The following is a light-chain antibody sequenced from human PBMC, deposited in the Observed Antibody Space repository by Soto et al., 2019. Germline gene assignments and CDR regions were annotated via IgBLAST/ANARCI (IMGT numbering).Light chain of an antibody. CDR3: AAWDDSLSGPV. J-gene: IGLJ3*02. CDR1: SSDIGSNS. Sequence: QSVLTQPPSASRTPGQRVTIPCSGSSSDIGSNSVNWYQQLPGAAPRLLIYANDHRPSGVPDRFSASKSGTSASLAISGVRSEDEAFYYCAAWDDSLSGPVFGGGTKLTVL. CDR2: AND. V-gene: IGLV1-44*01.